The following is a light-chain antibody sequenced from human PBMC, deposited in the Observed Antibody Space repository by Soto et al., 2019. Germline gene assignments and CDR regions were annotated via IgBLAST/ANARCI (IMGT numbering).Light chain of an antibody. V-gene: IGKV1-39*01. CDR2: AAS. Sequence: DIKMTQSPSSLSASVGDRVTITCRASQSISNYLNWYQQKPGKAPKLLIYAASSLQSGVPSRFSGSGYGTDFTLTISSLQPEDFATYFCQQSYSTPLTFGGGTKVDIK. J-gene: IGKJ4*01. CDR1: QSISNY. CDR3: QQSYSTPLT.